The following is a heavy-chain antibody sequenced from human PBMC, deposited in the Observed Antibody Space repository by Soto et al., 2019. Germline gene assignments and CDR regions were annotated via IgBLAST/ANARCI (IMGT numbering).Heavy chain of an antibody. CDR2: ISYDGSNK. V-gene: IGHV3-30*04. D-gene: IGHD2-15*01. J-gene: IGHJ5*02. CDR1: GFTFSSYA. Sequence: GGSLRLSCAASGFTFSSYAMHWVRQAPGKGLEWVAVISYDGSNKYYADSVKGRFTISRDNSKNTLYLQMNSLRAEDTAVYYCARDLVGDCSGGSCYNNWFDPWGQGTLVTVSS. CDR3: ARDLVGDCSGGSCYNNWFDP.